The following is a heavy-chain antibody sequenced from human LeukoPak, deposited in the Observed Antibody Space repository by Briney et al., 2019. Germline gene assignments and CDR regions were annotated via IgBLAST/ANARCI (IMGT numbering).Heavy chain of an antibody. CDR3: ASHTVTTAYAFDI. CDR2: ISSSSYI. D-gene: IGHD4-17*01. CDR1: GFTFSSYS. J-gene: IGHJ3*02. V-gene: IGHV3-21*01. Sequence: GGSLRLSCAASGFTFSSYSMNWVRQAPGKGLEWVSSISSSSYIYYADSVKGRFTISRDNAKNSLYLQMNSLRAEDTAVYYCASHTVTTAYAFDIWGQGTMVTVSS.